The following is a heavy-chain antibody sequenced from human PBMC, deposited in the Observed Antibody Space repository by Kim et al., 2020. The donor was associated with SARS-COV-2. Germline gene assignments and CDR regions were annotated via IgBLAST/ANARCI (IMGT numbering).Heavy chain of an antibody. J-gene: IGHJ4*02. CDR1: GFIFSDYA. D-gene: IGHD3-10*01. CDR3: APSTRSGAWFDY. CDR2: TDTTGGAT. V-gene: IGHV3-23*01. Sequence: GGSLRLSCAASGFIFSDYAMSWVRQAPGKGLEWVSSTDTTGGATHYADSVEGRFAVSRDNSRNTFYLQMNSLRAEDTAIYYCAPSTRSGAWFDYWGQGTLVSVSS.